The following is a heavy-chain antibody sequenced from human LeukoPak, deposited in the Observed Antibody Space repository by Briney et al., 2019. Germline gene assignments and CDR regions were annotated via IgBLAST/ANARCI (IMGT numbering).Heavy chain of an antibody. V-gene: IGHV4-34*01. CDR3: ARRGDY. CDR2: INHSGST. CDR1: GGSFSGYY. Sequence: SSETLSLTCAVYGGSFSGYYWSWIRQPPGKGLEWIGEINHSGSTNYNPSLKRRVTISVDTSKNQFSLKLSSVTAADTAVYYCARRGDYWGQGTLVTVSS. J-gene: IGHJ4*02.